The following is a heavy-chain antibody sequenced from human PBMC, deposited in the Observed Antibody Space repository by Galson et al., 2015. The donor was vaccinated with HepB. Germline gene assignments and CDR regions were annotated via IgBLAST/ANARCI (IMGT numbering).Heavy chain of an antibody. J-gene: IGHJ4*02. CDR2: INTDNGNT. CDR1: GDIFASYG. Sequence: SVKVSCKAPGDIFASYGGSWVRQVPGQGLEWMGWINTDNGNTNYAQNFQDRVTMTTDTSTSTVYMELRSLRSDDTAIYYCARDDHILTGYPYWGQGTLVTVSS. V-gene: IGHV1-18*01. D-gene: IGHD3-9*01. CDR3: ARDDHILTGYPY.